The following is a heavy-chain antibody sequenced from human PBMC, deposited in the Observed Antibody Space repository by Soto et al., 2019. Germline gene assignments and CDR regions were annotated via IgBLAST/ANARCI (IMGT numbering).Heavy chain of an antibody. CDR2: IIPIFGTA. Sequence: HVHLVQSGAEVKKPGSSVKVSCKASGGTFSSYAISWVRQAPGQGLEWMGGIIPIFGTANYAQKFQGRVTITADESTSTAYMGLSSLRSEDTAVYYCARVPYYDYVWGSYRQTYFDDWGQGTLVTVSS. J-gene: IGHJ4*02. V-gene: IGHV1-69*01. D-gene: IGHD3-16*02. CDR1: GGTFSSYA. CDR3: ARVPYYDYVWGSYRQTYFDD.